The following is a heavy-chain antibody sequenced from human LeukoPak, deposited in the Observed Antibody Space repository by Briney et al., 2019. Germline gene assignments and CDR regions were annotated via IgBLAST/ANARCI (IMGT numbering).Heavy chain of an antibody. CDR1: GDSISSYY. Sequence: KASETLSLTCTVSGDSISSYYWSWIRQPPGKGLEWIGYRHYSGSFNYSPSLKSRAIISLDTSKNQFSLRLSSVTAADTAVYYCARFDYGDSAGRAGPLNFWGQGTLVTVSS. D-gene: IGHD4-17*01. CDR3: ARFDYGDSAGRAGPLNF. J-gene: IGHJ4*02. CDR2: RHYSGSF. V-gene: IGHV4-59*01.